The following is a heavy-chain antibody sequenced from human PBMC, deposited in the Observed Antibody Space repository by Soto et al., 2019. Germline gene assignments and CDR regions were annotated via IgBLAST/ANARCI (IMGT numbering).Heavy chain of an antibody. CDR2: INHNGST. Sequence: QVQLQQWGAGLLKPSETLSLTCAVYGGSFSGYYWTWIRQPPGTGLEWIGEINHNGSTNYNPSLKSRVTISVDTSKNQFSLKLTSVSASVTAVYYCARDKITGLFDYWGQGTLVTVSS. D-gene: IGHD2-8*02. CDR3: ARDKITGLFDY. CDR1: GGSFSGYY. V-gene: IGHV4-34*01. J-gene: IGHJ4*02.